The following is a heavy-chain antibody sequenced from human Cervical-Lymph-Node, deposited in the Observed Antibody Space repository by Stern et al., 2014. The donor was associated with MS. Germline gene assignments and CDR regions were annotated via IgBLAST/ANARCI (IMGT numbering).Heavy chain of an antibody. CDR3: ASQYCDSTTCSFYFDY. Sequence: QVQLVQSGAEVKKPGASVKVSCKTSGYNITSNYLHWVRPAPGKGIEWMGMINPVLCSTTYAQNFQGRVSMTSDTSTSTVYMELSSLISEDTAIYYCASQYCDSTTCSFYFDYWGQGTLVTVSA. D-gene: IGHD2/OR15-2a*01. V-gene: IGHV1-46*01. J-gene: IGHJ4*02. CDR2: INPVLCST. CDR1: GYNITSNY.